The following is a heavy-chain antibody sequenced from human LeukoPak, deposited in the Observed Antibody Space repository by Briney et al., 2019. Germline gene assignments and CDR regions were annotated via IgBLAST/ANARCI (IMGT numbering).Heavy chain of an antibody. CDR3: ARDGGIAVAGDSFDI. J-gene: IGHJ3*02. CDR2: ISYDGSNK. V-gene: IGHV3-30*03. CDR1: GFTFSSYG. Sequence: PGGSLRLSCAASGFTFSSYGMHWVRQAPGKGLEWVAVISYDGSNKYYADSVKGRFTISRDNSKNTLYLQMNSLRAEDTAVYYCARDGGIAVAGDSFDIWGQGTMVTVSS. D-gene: IGHD6-19*01.